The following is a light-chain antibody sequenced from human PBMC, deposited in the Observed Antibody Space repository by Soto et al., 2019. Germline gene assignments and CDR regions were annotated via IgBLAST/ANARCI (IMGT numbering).Light chain of an antibody. CDR1: QSINND. Sequence: EIVLAQSPATLSLSPGERATLSCRASQSINNDLAWYQQKRGQPPRLLIYDASNRATGIPARFSGSGSGTAFTLTISSLEPEDFAVYYCQQRYNWDGLTFGGGTKVEL. CDR3: QQRYNWDGLT. CDR2: DAS. J-gene: IGKJ4*01. V-gene: IGKV3-11*01.